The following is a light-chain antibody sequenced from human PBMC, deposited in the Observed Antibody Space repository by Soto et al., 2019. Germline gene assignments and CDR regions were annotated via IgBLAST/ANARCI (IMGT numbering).Light chain of an antibody. CDR1: QSISSY. CDR2: AAS. V-gene: IGKV1-39*01. J-gene: IGKJ2*02. CDR3: QQSYNTNRT. Sequence: DIQMTQSPSSLSASVGDRVTITCRASQSISSYLNWYQQKPGKAPKLLIYAASSLQSRVPSRFRGSGPWTDLTRTLSSLQPEDFANSYCQQSYNTNRTCGQANKLAIK.